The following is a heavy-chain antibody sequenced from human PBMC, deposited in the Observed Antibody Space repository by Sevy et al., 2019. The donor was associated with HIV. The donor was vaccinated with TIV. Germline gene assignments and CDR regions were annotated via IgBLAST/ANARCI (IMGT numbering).Heavy chain of an antibody. V-gene: IGHV3-23*01. CDR1: GFSFDSYG. Sequence: GGSLRLSCAVSGFSFDSYGMTWVRQAPGKGLEWVSGISGSGTRTYYADSVKGRFSISRDNPKNRLDLQMNSLRSEDTAIYYCAKGGGGHYDPDEIGYYFYYYNMDVWGKGTTATVSS. D-gene: IGHD3-22*01. CDR3: AKGGGGHYDPDEIGYYFYYYNMDV. CDR2: ISGSGTRT. J-gene: IGHJ6*03.